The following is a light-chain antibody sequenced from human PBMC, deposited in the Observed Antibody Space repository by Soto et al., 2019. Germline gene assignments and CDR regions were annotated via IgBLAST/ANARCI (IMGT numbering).Light chain of an antibody. CDR3: SSYAGNYIYV. J-gene: IGLJ1*01. V-gene: IGLV2-11*01. CDR1: SSDIGAYNA. Sequence: QSALTQPRSVSGSPGQSVTISCTGTSSDIGAYNAVAWYQQHPDKAPKLIIFAVSKRPSGVPDRFSGSKSGNTASLTLSGLQAEDEAYYYCSSYAGNYIYVFATGTKLTVL. CDR2: AVS.